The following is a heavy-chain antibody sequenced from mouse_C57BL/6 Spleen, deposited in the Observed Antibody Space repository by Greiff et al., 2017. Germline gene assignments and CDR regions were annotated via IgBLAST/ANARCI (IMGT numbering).Heavy chain of an antibody. V-gene: IGHV1-22*01. CDR2: INPNNGGT. CDR3: ARVRQLSPYYFDY. CDR1: GYTFTDYN. J-gene: IGHJ2*01. Sequence: EVQLQQSGPELVKPGASVKMSCKASGYTFTDYNMHWVKQSHGKSLEWIGYINPNNGGTSYNQKFKGKATLTVNKSSSTAYMELRSLTSEDSAVYYCARVRQLSPYYFDYWGQGTTLTVSS. D-gene: IGHD3-2*02.